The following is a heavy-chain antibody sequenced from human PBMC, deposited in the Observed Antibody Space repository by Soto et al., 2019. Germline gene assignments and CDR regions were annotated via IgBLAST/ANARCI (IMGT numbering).Heavy chain of an antibody. Sequence: EVQLVESGGGLVKLGGSLRLSCAASGFTFSNAWMNWVRQAPGKGLEWVGRIKSKTDGGTTDYAAPVKGRFTISRDDSKNRPNLQMNRLKTEDTAVYYCTAVIVVVPAARIADYWGQGTLVTVSS. J-gene: IGHJ4*02. V-gene: IGHV3-15*07. CDR2: IKSKTDGGTT. CDR1: GFTFSNAW. D-gene: IGHD2-2*01. CDR3: TAVIVVVPAARIADY.